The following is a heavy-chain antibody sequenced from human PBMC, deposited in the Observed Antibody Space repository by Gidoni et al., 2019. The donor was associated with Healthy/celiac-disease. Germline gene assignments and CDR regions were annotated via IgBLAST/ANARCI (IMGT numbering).Heavy chain of an antibody. D-gene: IGHD2-21*02. V-gene: IGHV3-49*05. Sequence: EVQLVESGGGLVKPGRSLRLSCTACGFTFGDYAMSWFLLAPGKGLEWVGFIRSKAYGGTTEYAASVKGRFTISRDDSKSIAYLQMNSLKTEDTAVYYCTRDGAYCGGDCYPPRNSDYMDVWGKGTTVTVSS. CDR1: GFTFGDYA. J-gene: IGHJ6*03. CDR3: TRDGAYCGGDCYPPRNSDYMDV. CDR2: IRSKAYGGTT.